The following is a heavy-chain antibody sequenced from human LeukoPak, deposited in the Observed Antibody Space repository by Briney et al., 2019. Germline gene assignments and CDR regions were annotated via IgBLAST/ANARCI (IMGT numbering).Heavy chain of an antibody. Sequence: ASVKVSCKASGGTFSSYAISRVRQAPGQGLEWMGRVIPILGIANYAQKFQGRVTITADKSTSTAYMELSSLRSEDTAVYYCARPSSSSNDALDIWGQGTMVTVSS. CDR1: GGTFSSYA. J-gene: IGHJ3*02. CDR3: ARPSSSSNDALDI. V-gene: IGHV1-69*04. D-gene: IGHD6-6*01. CDR2: VIPILGIA.